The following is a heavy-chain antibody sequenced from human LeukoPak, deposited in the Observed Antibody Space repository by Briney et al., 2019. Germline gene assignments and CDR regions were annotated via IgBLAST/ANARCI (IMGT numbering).Heavy chain of an antibody. CDR2: IYPHSGGT. CDR1: GYTFTAYY. Sequence: GASVKVSCKASGYTFTAYYMHWVRQAPGQGLEWMGWIYPHSGGTNFAQKFQGRVAMTRDTSITTAHMELSRLTSDDTAMYYCAREIPCSSSSRLDYWGQGTLVTVSS. J-gene: IGHJ4*02. CDR3: AREIPCSSSSRLDY. D-gene: IGHD2-2*01. V-gene: IGHV1-2*02.